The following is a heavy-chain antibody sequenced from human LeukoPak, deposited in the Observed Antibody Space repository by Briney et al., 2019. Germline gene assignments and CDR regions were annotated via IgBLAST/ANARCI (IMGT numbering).Heavy chain of an antibody. V-gene: IGHV1-46*01. J-gene: IGHJ4*02. Sequence: ASVKVPCKASGYTFTSYYMHWVRQAPGQGLEWMGIINPRGGSTSYAQKFQGRVTMTTDTSTSTVYMELSSLRSEDTAVYCCARDQSGYSNPEALEYWGQGTLVTVSS. CDR3: ARDQSGYSNPEALEY. CDR2: INPRGGST. D-gene: IGHD4-11*01. CDR1: GYTFTSYY.